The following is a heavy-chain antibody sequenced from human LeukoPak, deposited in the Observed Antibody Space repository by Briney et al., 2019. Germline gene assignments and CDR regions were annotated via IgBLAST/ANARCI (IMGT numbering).Heavy chain of an antibody. Sequence: ASVKVSCKASGYTFTNYDINWVRQAPGQGLEWMGWVNPKTGNTGYKQKFQARVTITSDTSITTAYMELSSLTSDDTAVYFCARGLPLGYCTYGVCYPPKHFDFWGQGTLVTVSS. CDR2: VNPKTGNT. CDR1: GYTFTNYD. V-gene: IGHV1-8*03. CDR3: ARGLPLGYCTYGVCYPPKHFDF. J-gene: IGHJ4*02. D-gene: IGHD2-8*01.